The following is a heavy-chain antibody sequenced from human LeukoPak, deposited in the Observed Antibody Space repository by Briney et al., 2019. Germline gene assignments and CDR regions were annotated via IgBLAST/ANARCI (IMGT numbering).Heavy chain of an antibody. Sequence: GGSLRLSCAASGFTFSSYSMNWVRQAPGKGLEWVSSISSSSSYIYYADSVKGRFTISRDNAKNSLYLQMNSLRAEDTAVYYCARSIEVATIWFYYCGQGTLVTVSS. J-gene: IGHJ4*02. CDR3: ARSIEVATIWFYY. CDR1: GFTFSSYS. CDR2: ISSSSSYI. D-gene: IGHD5-12*01. V-gene: IGHV3-21*01.